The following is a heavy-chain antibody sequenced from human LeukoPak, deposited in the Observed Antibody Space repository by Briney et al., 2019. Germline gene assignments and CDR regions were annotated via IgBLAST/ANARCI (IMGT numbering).Heavy chain of an antibody. CDR3: AIGLDRMGVSH. V-gene: IGHV1-24*01. J-gene: IGHJ4*02. CDR1: GNTLTEVS. Sequence: ASVKVSCKVAGNTLTEVSMHWVRQAPGKGLEWVGGYDPDDGETMFAEDFQDRVTLTEDSSTVTAYMELTNLRSDDTAVYYCAIGLDRMGVSHWGPGTLVTVSS. CDR2: YDPDDGET. D-gene: IGHD3-10*01.